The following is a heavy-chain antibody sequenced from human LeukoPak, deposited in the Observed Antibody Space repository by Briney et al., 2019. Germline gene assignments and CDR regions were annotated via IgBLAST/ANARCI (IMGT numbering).Heavy chain of an antibody. CDR1: GYSISSGYF. V-gene: IGHV4-38-2*02. CDR3: ARGRYSGSNGNYFDH. CDR2: IYHSGST. D-gene: IGHD1-26*01. J-gene: IGHJ4*02. Sequence: KPSETLSLTCTVSGYSISSGYFWAWIRQPPGKGLEWIGSIYHSGSTYYNPSLQSRVTMSVDTSKNQFSLKLNSVTAAETAVYCCARGRYSGSNGNYFDHWGQGTLVSVSS.